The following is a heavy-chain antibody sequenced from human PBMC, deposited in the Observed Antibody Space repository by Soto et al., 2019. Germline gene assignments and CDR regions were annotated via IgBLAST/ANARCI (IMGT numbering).Heavy chain of an antibody. Sequence: GGSLRLSCAASGFTFSSYWMHWVRQAPGKGLVWVSRINSDGSSTSYADSVKGQFTISRDNAKNTLYLQMNSLRAEDTAVYYCAREAYGGNSQGAYYFDYWGQGTLVTVSS. CDR3: AREAYGGNSQGAYYFDY. J-gene: IGHJ4*02. CDR2: INSDGSST. D-gene: IGHD2-21*02. V-gene: IGHV3-74*01. CDR1: GFTFSSYW.